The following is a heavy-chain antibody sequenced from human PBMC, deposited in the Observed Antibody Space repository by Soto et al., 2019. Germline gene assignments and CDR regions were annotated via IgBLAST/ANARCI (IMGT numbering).Heavy chain of an antibody. CDR2: ISSYNGNT. CDR1: GWTFTRYG. Sequence: ASVKGSCKASGWTFTRYGIYWVRQAAGQGLEWMGWISSYNGNTNNAQKLQGRVTMTTDTSTNTAYMEPRSLPSDDTAVYYCARDRKRYLGYCTNDSSYTSGTWFEPWGQGTLVTVSS. CDR3: ARDRKRYLGYCTNDSSYTSGTWFEP. V-gene: IGHV1-18*01. D-gene: IGHD2-8*01. J-gene: IGHJ5*02.